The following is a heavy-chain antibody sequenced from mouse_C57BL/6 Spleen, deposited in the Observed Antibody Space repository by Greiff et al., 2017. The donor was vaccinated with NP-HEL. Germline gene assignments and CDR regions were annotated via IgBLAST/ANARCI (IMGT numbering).Heavy chain of an antibody. CDR3: ARGDNWDEFDY. CDR1: GYAFSSYW. V-gene: IGHV1-80*01. CDR2: IYPGDGDT. J-gene: IGHJ2*01. Sequence: QVQLQQSGAELVKPGASVKISCKASGYAFSSYWMNWVKQRPGKGLEWIGQIYPGDGDTNYNGKFKGKATLTADKSSSTAYMQLSSLTSEDSAVYFCARGDNWDEFDYWGQGTTLTVSS. D-gene: IGHD4-1*01.